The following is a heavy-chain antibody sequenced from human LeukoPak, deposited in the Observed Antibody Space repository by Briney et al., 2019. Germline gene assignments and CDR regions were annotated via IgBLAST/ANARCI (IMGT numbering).Heavy chain of an antibody. Sequence: GGSLRLSCAAPGFTFDDYGMSWVRQAPGKGLEWVSGINWNGGSTGYADSVKGRFTISRDNAKNSLYLQMNSLRAEDTALYYCARGPRGGTYYYAFDIWGQGTMVTVSS. D-gene: IGHD3-10*01. J-gene: IGHJ3*02. V-gene: IGHV3-20*04. CDR1: GFTFDDYG. CDR2: INWNGGST. CDR3: ARGPRGGTYYYAFDI.